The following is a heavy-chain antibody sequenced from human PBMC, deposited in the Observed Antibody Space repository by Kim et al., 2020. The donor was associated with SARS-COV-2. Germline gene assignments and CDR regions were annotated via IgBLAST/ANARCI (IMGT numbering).Heavy chain of an antibody. Sequence: SETLSLTCTVSGGSISSYYWSWIRQPPGKGLEWIGYIYYSGSTNYNPSLKSRVTISVDTSKNQFSLKLSSVTAADTAVYYCARGGDYDYWYFDLWGRGTLVTVSS. J-gene: IGHJ2*01. CDR1: GGSISSYY. CDR3: ARGGDYDYWYFDL. D-gene: IGHD4-17*01. CDR2: IYYSGST. V-gene: IGHV4-59*01.